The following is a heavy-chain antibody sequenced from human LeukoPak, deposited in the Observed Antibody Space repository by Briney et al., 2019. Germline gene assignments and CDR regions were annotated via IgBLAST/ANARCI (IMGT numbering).Heavy chain of an antibody. Sequence: PGGSLRLSCAASGFTFSRYWVSWVRQAPGKGLEWVANIKQDASEKYYVDSEEGRFTISRDSAKNSLYLQMNSLRAEDTAVYYCARDFSSWTSPNYYYYYMDVWGKGTTVTVSS. V-gene: IGHV3-7*01. CDR1: GFTFSRYW. CDR3: ARDFSSWTSPNYYYYYMDV. J-gene: IGHJ6*03. CDR2: IKQDASEK. D-gene: IGHD6-13*01.